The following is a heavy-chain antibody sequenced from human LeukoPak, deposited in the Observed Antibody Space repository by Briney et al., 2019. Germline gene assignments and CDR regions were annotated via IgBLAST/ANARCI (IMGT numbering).Heavy chain of an antibody. CDR1: GFSFSNYF. D-gene: IGHD3-22*01. CDR2: ITHSGRST. J-gene: IGHJ4*02. V-gene: IGHV3-11*04. Sequence: PGGSLRLSCEASGFSFSNYFISWIRQAPGKGLEWVGYITHSGRSTNYADAVKGRFTISRDNAKKSVYLEMTDLRAEDNAVNYCARDASEHYHIFDSWGQGTLVTVSS. CDR3: ARDASEHYHIFDS.